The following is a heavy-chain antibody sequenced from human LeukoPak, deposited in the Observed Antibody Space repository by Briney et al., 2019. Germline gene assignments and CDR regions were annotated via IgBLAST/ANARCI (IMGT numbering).Heavy chain of an antibody. CDR2: ISGSGGST. J-gene: IGHJ3*02. V-gene: IGHV3-23*01. CDR3: AKTWGRSGYYYGSPDAFDI. Sequence: GGSLRLSCAASGFTFSSYAMSWVRQAPGKGLEWVSAISGSGGSTYYADSVKGRFTISRDNSKNTLYLQMNSLRAEDTAVYYCAKTWGRSGYYYGSPDAFDIWGQGTMVTVSS. D-gene: IGHD3-22*01. CDR1: GFTFSSYA.